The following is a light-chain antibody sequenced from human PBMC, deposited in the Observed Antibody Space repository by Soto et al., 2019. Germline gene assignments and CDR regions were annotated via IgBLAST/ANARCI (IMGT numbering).Light chain of an antibody. CDR3: NSFTSSNTLPYV. CDR1: NSDIGSYNY. J-gene: IGLJ1*01. CDR2: EVS. V-gene: IGLV2-14*01. Sequence: QSVLTQPDSVSGSSGQSITISCSGTNSDIGSYNYVSWYLQHPGKAPKLIVFEVSNRPSGISDRFSGSKSGNTAYLTISGLQTEDEAVYYCNSFTSSNTLPYVFGTGTKVTVL.